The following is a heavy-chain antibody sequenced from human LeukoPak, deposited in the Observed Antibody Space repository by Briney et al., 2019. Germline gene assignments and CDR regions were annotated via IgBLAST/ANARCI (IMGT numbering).Heavy chain of an antibody. CDR1: GYTLTELS. Sequence: ASVKVSCKVSGYTLTELSMHWVRQAPGKGLEWMGGFDPEDGETIYAQKSQGRVTVTEDTSTDTAYMELSSLRSEDTAVYYCATAPLKYCSGGSCADYFDYWGQGTLVTVSS. D-gene: IGHD2-15*01. J-gene: IGHJ4*02. CDR2: FDPEDGET. V-gene: IGHV1-24*01. CDR3: ATAPLKYCSGGSCADYFDY.